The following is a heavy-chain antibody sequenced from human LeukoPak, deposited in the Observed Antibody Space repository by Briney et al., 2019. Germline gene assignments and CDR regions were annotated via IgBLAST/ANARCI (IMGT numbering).Heavy chain of an antibody. J-gene: IGHJ4*02. V-gene: IGHV3-30*18. CDR3: AKDSPYYYGSDS. CDR1: GFTFSSYG. CDR2: ISYDGSNK. Sequence: GGSLRLSCAASGFTFSSYGMHWVRQAPGKGLEWVAVISYDGSNKYYADSVKGRFTISRVNSKNTLYLQMNSLRAEDTAVYYCAKDSPYYYGSDSWGQGTLVTVSS. D-gene: IGHD3-10*01.